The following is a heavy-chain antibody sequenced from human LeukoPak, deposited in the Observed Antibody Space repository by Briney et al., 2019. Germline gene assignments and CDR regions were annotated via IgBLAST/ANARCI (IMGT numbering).Heavy chain of an antibody. D-gene: IGHD5-18*01. CDR3: VKVSGYTYGYFDY. V-gene: IGHV3-9*01. Sequence: QPGGSLRLSCAASGFTFDDYAMHWVRQAPGKGLEWVSGISWNSGSVDYADSVKGRFTISRDNAKNSLYLQMNSLRAEDTALYYCVKVSGYTYGYFDYWGQETLVTVSS. J-gene: IGHJ4*02. CDR1: GFTFDDYA. CDR2: ISWNSGSV.